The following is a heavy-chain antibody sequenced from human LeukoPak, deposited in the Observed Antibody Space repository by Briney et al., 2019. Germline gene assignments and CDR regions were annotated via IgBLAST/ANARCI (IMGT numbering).Heavy chain of an antibody. CDR2: ISYDGSNK. J-gene: IGHJ6*03. CDR1: GFTFSSYG. D-gene: IGHD2-15*01. Sequence: PGGSLRLSCAASGFTFSSYGMHWVRQAPGKGLEWVAVISYDGSNKYYADSVKGRFTISRDNSKNTLYLQMNSLRAEDTAVYYCAKCSGPQGPYYYYYMDVWGKGTTVTVS. V-gene: IGHV3-30*18. CDR3: AKCSGPQGPYYYYYMDV.